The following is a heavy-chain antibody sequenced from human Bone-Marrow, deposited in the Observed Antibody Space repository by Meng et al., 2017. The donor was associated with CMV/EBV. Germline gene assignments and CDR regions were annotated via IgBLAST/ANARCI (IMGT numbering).Heavy chain of an antibody. V-gene: IGHV3-48*03. CDR3: ARVSYGDYVIWFDP. D-gene: IGHD4-17*01. J-gene: IGHJ5*02. CDR2: ISNRTLSI. CDR1: GFTFTAYE. Sequence: GGSLRLSCVASGFTFTAYEMNWVRQAPGKGLEWISYISNRTLSIKYADSVKGRFTISRDNAKNSMYLQMNSLRAEDTAVYYCARVSYGDYVIWFDPWGQGTLVTGSS.